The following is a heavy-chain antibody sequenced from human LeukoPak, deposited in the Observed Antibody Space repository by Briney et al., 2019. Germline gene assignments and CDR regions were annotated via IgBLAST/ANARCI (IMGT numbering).Heavy chain of an antibody. CDR2: ITPIFGTA. Sequence: GSSVKVSCKASGGTFSRYAISWVRQSPGQRLEWMGGITPIFGTANYAQKFQGRVTITADESTSTAYMELRSLRSEDTAVYYCAKRGDYYSYYYVMEVWGQGTTVIVSS. CDR3: AKRGDYYSYYYVMEV. J-gene: IGHJ6*02. D-gene: IGHD2-21*02. CDR1: GGTFSRYA. V-gene: IGHV1-69*01.